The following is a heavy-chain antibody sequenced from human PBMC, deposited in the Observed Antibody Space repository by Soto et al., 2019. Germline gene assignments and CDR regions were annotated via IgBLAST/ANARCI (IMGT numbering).Heavy chain of an antibody. J-gene: IGHJ5*02. D-gene: IGHD6-13*01. Sequence: SVKVYCKVSGYTITELSMHWARQAPGKGLEWMGGFDPEDGETIYAQKFQGRVTMTEDTSTDTAYMELSSLRSEDTAVYYCANLWTSGTYWFDPWGQGTLVTVSS. CDR3: ANLWTSGTYWFDP. V-gene: IGHV1-24*01. CDR1: GYTITELS. CDR2: FDPEDGET.